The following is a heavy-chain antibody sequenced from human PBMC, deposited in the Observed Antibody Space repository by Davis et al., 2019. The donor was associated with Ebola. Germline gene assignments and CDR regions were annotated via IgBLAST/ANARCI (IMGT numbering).Heavy chain of an antibody. CDR3: ARDRGPNYDILTGPLDV. V-gene: IGHV1-24*01. CDR2: FDPEDGET. D-gene: IGHD3-9*01. Sequence: ASVKVSCKVSGYTLTELSMHWVRQAPGKGLEWMGGFDPEDGETIYAQKFQGRVTMTRDTSTSTVYMELSSLRSEDTAVYYCARDRGPNYDILTGPLDVWGKGTTVTVSS. CDR1: GYTLTELS. J-gene: IGHJ6*04.